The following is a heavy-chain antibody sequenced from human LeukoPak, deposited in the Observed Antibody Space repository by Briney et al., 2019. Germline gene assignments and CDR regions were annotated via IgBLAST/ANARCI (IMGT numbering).Heavy chain of an antibody. V-gene: IGHV3-33*01. J-gene: IGHJ4*02. CDR3: ARDIGNSGFNLDY. Sequence: PGGSLRLSCVVSGFTFSTHGFHWVRQAPGKGLEWVSVIWHDGGRKEYTDSVRGRSTISRDNSNLYLQMNSLRAEDTAIYYCARDIGNSGFNLDYWGQGTPVTVSS. CDR2: IWHDGGRK. CDR1: GFTFSTHG. D-gene: IGHD5-12*01.